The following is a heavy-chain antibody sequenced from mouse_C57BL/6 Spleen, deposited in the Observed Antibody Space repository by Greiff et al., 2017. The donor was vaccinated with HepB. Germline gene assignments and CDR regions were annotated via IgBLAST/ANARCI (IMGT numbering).Heavy chain of an antibody. J-gene: IGHJ2*01. CDR3: ANNGNWDQVYYFDY. D-gene: IGHD4-1*01. CDR2: ICRGGRT. CDR1: GFSLTSYG. Sequence: VMLVESGPGLVQPSQCLSITCTVSGFSLTSYGVHWVRQSPGKGLEWLGVICRGGRTAKNAAFMSRLSITKDNSKSQVFFKMNSLQADDTAINYCANNGNWDQVYYFDYWGQGTTLTVSS. V-gene: IGHV2-5*01.